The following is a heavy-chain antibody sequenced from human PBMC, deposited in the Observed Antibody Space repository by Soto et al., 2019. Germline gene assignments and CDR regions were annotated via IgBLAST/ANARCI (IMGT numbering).Heavy chain of an antibody. V-gene: IGHV4-31*03. CDR3: ASILFESSGYESYYYYYGMDV. Sequence: SETLSLTCTVSGGSISSGGYYWSWIRQHPGKGLEWIGYIYYSGSTYYNPSLKSRVTISVDTSKNQFSLKLSSVTAADTAVYYCASILFESSGYESYYYYYGMDVWGQGTTVTVSS. J-gene: IGHJ6*02. D-gene: IGHD5-12*01. CDR2: IYYSGST. CDR1: GGSISSGGYY.